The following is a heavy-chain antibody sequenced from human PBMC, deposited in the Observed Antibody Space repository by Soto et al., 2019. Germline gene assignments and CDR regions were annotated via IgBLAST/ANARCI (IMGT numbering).Heavy chain of an antibody. CDR2: ISGSGGST. J-gene: IGHJ4*02. V-gene: IGHV3-23*01. Sequence: PGGSLRLSCAASGFTFSSYAMSWVRQAPGKGLEWVSAISGSGGSTYYADSVKGRFTISRDNSKNTLYLQMNSLRAEDTAVYYCAKDERGRYYYDSSGYLTSFDYWGQGTLVTVSS. CDR3: AKDERGRYYYDSSGYLTSFDY. CDR1: GFTFSSYA. D-gene: IGHD3-22*01.